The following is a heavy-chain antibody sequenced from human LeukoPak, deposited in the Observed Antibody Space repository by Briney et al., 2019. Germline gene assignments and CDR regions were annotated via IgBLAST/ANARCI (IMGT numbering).Heavy chain of an antibody. D-gene: IGHD4-17*01. CDR3: ARGEPDYGEGVFVY. J-gene: IGHJ4*02. CDR2: ISSSSSTI. V-gene: IGHV3-48*01. CDR1: GFTFSSYS. Sequence: GGSLRLSCAASGFTFSSYSMNWVRQAPGKGLEWVSYISSSSSTIYYADSVKGRFTISRDNAKNSLYLQLNSLRAEDTAVYYCARGEPDYGEGVFVYWGQGTLVTVSS.